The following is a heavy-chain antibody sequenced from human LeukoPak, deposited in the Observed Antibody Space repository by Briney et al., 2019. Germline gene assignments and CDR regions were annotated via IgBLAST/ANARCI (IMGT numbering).Heavy chain of an antibody. CDR1: GGSISSYY. J-gene: IGHJ4*02. V-gene: IGHV4-59*01. D-gene: IGHD3-22*01. Sequence: ASETLSLTCTVSGGSISSYYWNWIRQPPGKGLEWIGYVYYSGSTKYNPSLKSRVTISIDTSKNQFSLTLSSVTAADTAVYFCARWYYESGGSRKFDYWGQGTLVTVSS. CDR3: ARWYYESGGSRKFDY. CDR2: VYYSGST.